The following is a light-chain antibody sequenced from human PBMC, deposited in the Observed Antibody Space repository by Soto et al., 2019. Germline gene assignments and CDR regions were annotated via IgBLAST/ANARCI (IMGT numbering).Light chain of an antibody. J-gene: IGLJ1*01. CDR3: CSYAGSNTPYV. CDR1: SSDVGSYNL. V-gene: IGLV2-23*02. Sequence: QSALTQPASVSGSPGQSINISCTGASSDVGSYNLVSWYLQHPGKAPKLMIYEVTKRPSGVSNRFSGSKSGDTASLTISGLQAEDEADYYCCSYAGSNTPYVFGTGTKLPS. CDR2: EVT.